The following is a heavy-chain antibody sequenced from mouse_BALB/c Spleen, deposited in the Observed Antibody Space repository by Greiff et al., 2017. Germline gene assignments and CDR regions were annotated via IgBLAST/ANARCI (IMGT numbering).Heavy chain of an antibody. Sequence: EVQGVESGGGLVQPKGSLKLSCAASGFTFNTYAMNWVRQAPGKGLEWVARIRSKSNNYATYYADSVKDRFTISRDDSQSMLYLQMNNLKTEDTAMYYCGRQIGGAMDYWGQGTSVTVSS. D-gene: IGHD3-1*01. CDR3: GRQIGGAMDY. J-gene: IGHJ4*01. CDR2: IRSKSNNYAT. V-gene: IGHV10-1*02. CDR1: GFTFNTYA.